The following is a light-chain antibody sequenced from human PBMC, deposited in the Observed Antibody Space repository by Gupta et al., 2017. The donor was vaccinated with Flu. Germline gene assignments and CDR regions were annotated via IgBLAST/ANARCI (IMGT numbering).Light chain of an antibody. CDR3: QQSYSTQT. V-gene: IGKV1-39*01. CDR2: AAS. CDR1: QSISSY. J-gene: IGKJ2*01. Sequence: DIQMTQSPSSLSASVGDRVTITCRESQSISSYLNWYQQKPGKAPKLLIYAASSLQSGVPSRFSGSGYGTDFTLTSSRRQNEDCANYYGQQSYSTQTFGQGTKMEIK.